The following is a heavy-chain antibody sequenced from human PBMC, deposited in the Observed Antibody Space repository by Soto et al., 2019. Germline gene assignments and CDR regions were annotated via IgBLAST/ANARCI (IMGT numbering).Heavy chain of an antibody. V-gene: IGHV3-33*01. CDR2: IWYDGTNK. D-gene: IGHD1-1*01. J-gene: IGHJ3*02. CDR1: GFTFSSYG. CDR3: ARDIGDNHRRWTDAFDI. Sequence: QPGGSLRLSCAASGFTFSSYGMHWVRQAPGKGLEWVAVIWYDGTNKYYVDSVKGRFTISKDNSKNTLYLQMNSLRAEDTAIYYCARDIGDNHRRWTDAFDIWGQGTMVTVSS.